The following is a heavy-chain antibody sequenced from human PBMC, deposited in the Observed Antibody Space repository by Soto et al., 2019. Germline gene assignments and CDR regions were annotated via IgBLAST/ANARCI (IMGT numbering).Heavy chain of an antibody. CDR1: GFTFNSYA. V-gene: IGHV3-23*01. J-gene: IGHJ4*01. CDR2: IGTDGNT. D-gene: IGHD2-2*01. Sequence: HPGGSLRLSCAASGFTFNSYAMNWVRQARGKGLAWVSAIGTDGNTYYANSVKGRFTISRDNSRTTLYLQMNSLRVEDTALYYCVRKYPGTRPFDYWGQGTLVTVSS. CDR3: VRKYPGTRPFDY.